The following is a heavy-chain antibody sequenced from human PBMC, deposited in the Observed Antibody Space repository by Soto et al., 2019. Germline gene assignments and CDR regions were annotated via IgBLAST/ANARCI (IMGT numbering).Heavy chain of an antibody. CDR1: GGSISSYY. V-gene: IGHV4-59*01. CDR2: IYYSGST. CDR3: ATAPLDYDFWAYFDY. Sequence: SETLSLTCTVSGGSISSYYWSWIRQPPGKGLEWIGYIYYSGSTNYNPSLKSRVTISVDTSKNQFSLKLSSVTAADTAVYYCATAPLDYDFWAYFDYWGQGTLVTVSS. J-gene: IGHJ4*02. D-gene: IGHD3-3*01.